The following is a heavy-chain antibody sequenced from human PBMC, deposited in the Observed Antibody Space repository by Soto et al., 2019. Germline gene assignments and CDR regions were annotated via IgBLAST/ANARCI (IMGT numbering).Heavy chain of an antibody. J-gene: IGHJ5*02. CDR3: ARHGEPSSARPRWFDP. CDR2: IYPGDSQI. D-gene: IGHD6-6*01. V-gene: IGHV5-51*01. Sequence: EVQLVQSGAEVKKPGESLKISCKGSGYSFASYWIAWVRQMPGKGLEWMGIIYPGDSQIRYSPSFQGQVTISADKSLNTAYLQWSSLRASDTAMYYCARHGEPSSARPRWFDPWGQGTLVTVSS. CDR1: GYSFASYW.